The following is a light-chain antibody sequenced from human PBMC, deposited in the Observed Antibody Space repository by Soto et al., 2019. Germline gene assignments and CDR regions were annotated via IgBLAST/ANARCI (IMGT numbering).Light chain of an antibody. CDR2: GAS. CDR1: QDIRTS. Sequence: DLQMTQSPSSLSASVGGRVSITCQASQDIRTSLSWFQQKPGRAPKLLIYGASYLETGVPSRFRGSGSGTDLTFTISSLQPEDIATDCCQHYHNLPPFTFGPGTRVDVK. CDR3: QHYHNLPPFT. V-gene: IGKV1-33*01. J-gene: IGKJ3*01.